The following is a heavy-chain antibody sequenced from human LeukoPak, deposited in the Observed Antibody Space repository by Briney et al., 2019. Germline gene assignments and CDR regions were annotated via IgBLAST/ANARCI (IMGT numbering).Heavy chain of an antibody. CDR2: ISAYNGNT. V-gene: IGHV1-18*04. D-gene: IGHD5-12*01. CDR3: ARETVATLDAFYYYYYMDV. CDR1: GYTFTGYY. J-gene: IGHJ6*03. Sequence: ASVKVSCKASGYTFTGYYMHWVRQAPGQGLEWMGWISAYNGNTNYAQKLQGRVTMTTDTSTSTAYMELRSLRSDDTAVYYCARETVATLDAFYYYYYMDVWGKGTTVTVSS.